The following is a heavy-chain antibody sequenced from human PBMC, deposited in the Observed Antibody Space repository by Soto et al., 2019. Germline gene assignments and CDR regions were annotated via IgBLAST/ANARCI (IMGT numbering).Heavy chain of an antibody. CDR2: ISSSSRTI. J-gene: IGHJ3*02. D-gene: IGHD3-3*01. CDR3: ARGRSDTYYDFWSGYYGNAFDI. Sequence: GGSLRLSCAASGFTFSSYSMNWVRQAPGKGLEWVSYISSSSRTIYYADSVKGRFTISRDNAKISLYLQMNSLRAEDTAVYYCARGRSDTYYDFWSGYYGNAFDIWGQGTMVTVSS. V-gene: IGHV3-48*01. CDR1: GFTFSSYS.